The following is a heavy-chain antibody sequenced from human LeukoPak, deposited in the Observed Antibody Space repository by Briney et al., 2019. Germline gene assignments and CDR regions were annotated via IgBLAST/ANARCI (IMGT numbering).Heavy chain of an antibody. CDR1: GLTFSNYG. CDR3: ARGGVGLTAMVGPFDY. CDR2: ISSDGSNE. J-gene: IGHJ4*02. V-gene: IGHV3-30*03. Sequence: GWSLTLSCPVSGLTFSNYGMHWVRQAPGKGLEGVAVISSDGSNEYYADSVKGRFTISRDNSKNTLYLQMGSLRPEDMAVYYCARGGVGLTAMVGPFDYWGQGTLVTVSS. D-gene: IGHD5-18*01.